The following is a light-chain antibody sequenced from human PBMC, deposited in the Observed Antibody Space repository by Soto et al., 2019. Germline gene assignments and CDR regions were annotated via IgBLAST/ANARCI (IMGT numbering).Light chain of an antibody. CDR2: RVS. J-gene: IGKJ1*01. CDR1: QSLVYSDGNAY. V-gene: IGKV2-30*01. CDR3: MQGTHWPPT. Sequence: DVVMTQSPLSLPVALGQPASISCRSSQSLVYSDGNAYLTWFQQRPGQSPRRLIYRVSNRDSGVPDRISGSGSGTDFTLKISGVEAEDVGVYYCMQGTHWPPTFGRGTKVEIK.